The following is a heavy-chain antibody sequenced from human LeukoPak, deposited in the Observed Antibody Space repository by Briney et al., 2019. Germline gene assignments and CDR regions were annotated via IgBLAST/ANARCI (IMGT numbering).Heavy chain of an antibody. CDR2: INSDGSST. CDR3: ARGGYCSGGSCYSRSLYNYMDV. Sequence: GRSRRLSCAASAFTSSSYWMHCVRHAPGKGLVCVSRINSDGSSTSYADSVKGRFTTSRDNAKNTLYLQMNCLRAERPAVNYRARGGYCSGGSCYSRSLYNYMDVWGKGTTVTISS. J-gene: IGHJ6*03. V-gene: IGHV3-74*01. D-gene: IGHD2-15*01. CDR1: AFTSSSYW.